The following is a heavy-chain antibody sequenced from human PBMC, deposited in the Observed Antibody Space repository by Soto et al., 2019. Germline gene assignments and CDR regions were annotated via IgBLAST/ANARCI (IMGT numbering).Heavy chain of an antibody. V-gene: IGHV3-49*04. CDR1: GFNFAAYT. CDR2: IRRIAYGGTT. J-gene: IGHJ4*02. Sequence: GVLRLSCSASGFNFAAYTMSWVRLTPGKGLEWVGFIRRIAYGGTTDYAASVKGRFTISRDDSRKIVYLQMSRLKIEDTAVYYCSRPLAIDFDSWGQGTLVTVSS. CDR3: SRPLAIDFDS.